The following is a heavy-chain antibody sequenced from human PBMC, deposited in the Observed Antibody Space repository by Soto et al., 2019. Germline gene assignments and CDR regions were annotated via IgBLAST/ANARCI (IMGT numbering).Heavy chain of an antibody. V-gene: IGHV1-69*01. D-gene: IGHD6-13*01. J-gene: IGHJ6*02. CDR1: GGTFSSYA. Sequence: QVQLVQSGAEVKKPGSSVKVSCKASGGTFSSYAISWVRQAPGQGLEWMGGIIPIFGTANYAQKFQGRVTITADESTSTAYMELSSLRSEDTAVYYCARGGQQLAKSHRYYGMDVWGQGTTVTVSS. CDR3: ARGGQQLAKSHRYYGMDV. CDR2: IIPIFGTA.